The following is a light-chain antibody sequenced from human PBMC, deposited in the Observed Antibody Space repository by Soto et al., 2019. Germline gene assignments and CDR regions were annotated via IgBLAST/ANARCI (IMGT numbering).Light chain of an antibody. CDR3: QVWDSSSDRPGV. CDR1: NIGSES. Sequence: SSELTQPPSVSVAPGQTARITCGGNNIGSESVNWYQQKPGQAPVLVVYDDSVRPSGIPERFSGSNSGNTATLTISRVEAGDEADYYCQVWDSSSDRPGVFGTGTKVTVL. CDR2: DDS. V-gene: IGLV3-21*02. J-gene: IGLJ1*01.